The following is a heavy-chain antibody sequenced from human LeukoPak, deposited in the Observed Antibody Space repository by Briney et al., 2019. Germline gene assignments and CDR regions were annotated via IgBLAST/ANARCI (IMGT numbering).Heavy chain of an antibody. J-gene: IGHJ4*02. CDR3: ARARYSGSYYAVFDY. CDR2: INHRGST. CDR1: GGSFSGYY. Sequence: SETLSLTCAVYGGSFSGYYWSWIRQPPGKGLEWIGEINHRGSTNYNPSLKSRVTISVDTSKNQFSLKLSSVTAADTAVYYCARARYSGSYYAVFDYWGQGTLVTVSS. D-gene: IGHD1-26*01. V-gene: IGHV4-34*01.